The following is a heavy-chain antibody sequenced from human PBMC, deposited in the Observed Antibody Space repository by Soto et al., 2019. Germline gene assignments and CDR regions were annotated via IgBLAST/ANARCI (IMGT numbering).Heavy chain of an antibody. CDR1: GYTFTSYA. V-gene: IGHV7-4-1*01. CDR2: INTNTGNP. CDR3: AADFSWILLWSYYYYYGMDV. D-gene: IGHD5-18*01. Sequence: ASVKVSCKASGYTFTSYAMNWVRQAPGQGLEWMGWINTNTGNPTYAQGFTGRFVFSLDTSVSTAYLQICSLKAEDTAVYYCAADFSWILLWSYYYYYGMDVWGQGTTVTVSS. J-gene: IGHJ6*02.